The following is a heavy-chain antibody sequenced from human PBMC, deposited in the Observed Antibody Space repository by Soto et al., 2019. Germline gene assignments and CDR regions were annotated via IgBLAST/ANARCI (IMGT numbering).Heavy chain of an antibody. J-gene: IGHJ4*02. Sequence: GESLKISCKGSGYSFTSYWIGWVRQMPGKGLEWMGIIYPGDSDTRYSPSFQGQVTISADKSISTAYLQWSSLKASDTAMYYCATSPFLRGYSYGYNAYWGQGTLVTVSS. CDR3: ATSPFLRGYSYGYNAY. CDR1: GYSFTSYW. V-gene: IGHV5-51*01. D-gene: IGHD5-18*01. CDR2: IYPGDSDT.